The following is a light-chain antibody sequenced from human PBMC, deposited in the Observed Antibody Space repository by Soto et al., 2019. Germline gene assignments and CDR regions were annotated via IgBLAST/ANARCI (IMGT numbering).Light chain of an antibody. CDR3: QRYDSS. CDR2: DVS. Sequence: DLQMTQSPSTLSASVGDRVTITCRASQNIRNWLAWYQQKPGKAPKLLIYDVSSLQTGVPSRFSGSGYGTEFTLTISSLQPDDFATYYCQRYDSSFGGGTKVEI. CDR1: QNIRNW. J-gene: IGKJ4*01. V-gene: IGKV1-5*01.